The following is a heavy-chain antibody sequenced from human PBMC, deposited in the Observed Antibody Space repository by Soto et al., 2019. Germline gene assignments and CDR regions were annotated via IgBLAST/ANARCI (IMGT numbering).Heavy chain of an antibody. Sequence: SETLSLTCTVSDDSISSYYWSWIRQPPGKGLEWIGFIFYSGSTNYNPSLKSRVTISVDKSKNQFSLKLSSVTAADTAVYYCARDSPLEHYYDSSGYNWFDPWGQGTLVTVSS. CDR1: DDSISSYY. D-gene: IGHD3-22*01. J-gene: IGHJ5*02. CDR3: ARDSPLEHYYDSSGYNWFDP. V-gene: IGHV4-59*12. CDR2: IFYSGST.